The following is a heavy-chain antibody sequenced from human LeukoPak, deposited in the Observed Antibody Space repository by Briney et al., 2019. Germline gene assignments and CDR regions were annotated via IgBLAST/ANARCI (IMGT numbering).Heavy chain of an antibody. Sequence: ASVKVSCKASGYTFTGYYMHWVRQAPGQGLEWMGRINPNSGGTNYAQKFQGRVTMTRDTSISTAYMEVSRLRSDDTAVYYCARGLRDDSSGYYYSPRGNAFDIWGQGTMVTVSS. V-gene: IGHV1-2*06. D-gene: IGHD3-22*01. CDR2: INPNSGGT. CDR3: ARGLRDDSSGYYYSPRGNAFDI. CDR1: GYTFTGYY. J-gene: IGHJ3*02.